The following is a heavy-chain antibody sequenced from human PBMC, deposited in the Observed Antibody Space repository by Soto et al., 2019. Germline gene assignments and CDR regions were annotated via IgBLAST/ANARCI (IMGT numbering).Heavy chain of an antibody. J-gene: IGHJ4*02. CDR2: VYYSGTT. V-gene: IGHV4-61*01. Sequence: PSETLSLTCAVSGGSVSDKTYYWSWIRQPPGKRLEWIGYVYYSGTTNYNPSLKSRVTISLDLSKNRFSLRLSSVTTAHTALYYCARTTAVPNTLRSRYFFHXWGQGTLVTISX. CDR3: ARTTAVPNTLRSRYFFHX. CDR1: GGSVSDKTYY. D-gene: IGHD4-17*01.